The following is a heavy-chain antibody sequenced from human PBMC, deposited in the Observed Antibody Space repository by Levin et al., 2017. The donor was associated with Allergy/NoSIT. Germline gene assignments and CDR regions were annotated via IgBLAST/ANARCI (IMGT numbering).Heavy chain of an antibody. CDR1: GGTFSSYA. J-gene: IGHJ4*02. CDR3: AKALRFLEWLSPFDY. D-gene: IGHD3-3*01. CDR2: IIPIFGTA. Sequence: SVKVSCKASGGTFSSYAISWVRQAPGQGLEWMGGIIPIFGTANYAQKFQGRVTITADESTSTAYMELSSLRSEDTAVYYCAKALRFLEWLSPFDYWGQGTLVTVSS. V-gene: IGHV1-69*13.